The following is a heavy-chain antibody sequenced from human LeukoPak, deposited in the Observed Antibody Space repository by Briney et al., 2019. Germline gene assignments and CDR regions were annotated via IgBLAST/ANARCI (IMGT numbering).Heavy chain of an antibody. CDR1: GYTFTRYY. V-gene: IGHV1-2*02. Sequence: GASVKVSCKASGYTFTRYYMHWVRQAPGQGLEWMGWINPNSGGTNYAQKFQGRVTMTRDTSISTAYMELGRLRSDDTAVYYCARDAREMATIGDWGQGTLVTVSS. D-gene: IGHD5-24*01. CDR3: ARDAREMATIGD. J-gene: IGHJ4*02. CDR2: INPNSGGT.